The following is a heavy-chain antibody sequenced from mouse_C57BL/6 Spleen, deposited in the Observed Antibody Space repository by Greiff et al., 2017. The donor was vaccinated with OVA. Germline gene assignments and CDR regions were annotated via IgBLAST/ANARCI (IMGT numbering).Heavy chain of an antibody. V-gene: IGHV1-52*01. Sequence: VQLQQSGAELVRPGSSVKLSCKASGYTFTSYWMHWVKQRPIQGLEWIGNIDPSDSETHYNQKFKDKATLTVDKSSSTAYMQLSSLTSEDSAVYYCARSVDSSGPGYWGQGTTLTVSS. CDR2: IDPSDSET. CDR3: ARSVDSSGPGY. CDR1: GYTFTSYW. J-gene: IGHJ2*01. D-gene: IGHD3-2*02.